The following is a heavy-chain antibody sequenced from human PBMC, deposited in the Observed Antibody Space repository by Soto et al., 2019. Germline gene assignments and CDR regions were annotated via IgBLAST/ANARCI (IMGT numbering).Heavy chain of an antibody. J-gene: IGHJ4*02. CDR1: NFVFSVYS. CDR3: ARDKDQYDFWGGTLDS. Sequence: QLVESGGGVVQPERSLKLSCTASNFVFSVYSLHWVRQAPGKGLEWVALISYDGGNKYYADSVKSRFTISRDNSKNTLYLQMNSLRREDTAVYYCARDKDQYDFWGGTLDSWGQGTLVNVSS. CDR2: ISYDGGNK. V-gene: IGHV3-30-3*01. D-gene: IGHD3-3*01.